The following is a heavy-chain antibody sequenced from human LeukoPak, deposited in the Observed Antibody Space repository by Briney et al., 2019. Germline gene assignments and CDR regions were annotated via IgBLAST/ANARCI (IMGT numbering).Heavy chain of an antibody. J-gene: IGHJ5*02. Sequence: ASEKVSCKASGYTFTGYYMHWVRQAPGQGLEWMGRINPNSGGTNYAQKFQGRVTMTRDTSISTAYMELSRLRSDDTAVYYCARDRIAAAGNWFDPWGQGTLVTVSS. CDR2: INPNSGGT. CDR3: ARDRIAAAGNWFDP. D-gene: IGHD6-13*01. V-gene: IGHV1-2*06. CDR1: GYTFTGYY.